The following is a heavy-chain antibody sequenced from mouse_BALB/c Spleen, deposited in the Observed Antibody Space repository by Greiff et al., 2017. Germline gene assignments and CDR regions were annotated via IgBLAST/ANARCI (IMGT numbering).Heavy chain of an antibody. CDR1: GYSITSDYA. D-gene: IGHD1-1*02. V-gene: IGHV3-2*02. CDR3: AGGTYAMDY. J-gene: IGHJ4*01. Sequence: EVKLVESGPGLVKPSQSLSLTCTVTGYSITSDYAWNWIRQFPGNKLEWMGYISYSGSTSYNPSLKSRISITRDTSKNQFFLQLNSVTTEDTATYYCAGGTYAMDYWGQGTSVTVSS. CDR2: ISYSGST.